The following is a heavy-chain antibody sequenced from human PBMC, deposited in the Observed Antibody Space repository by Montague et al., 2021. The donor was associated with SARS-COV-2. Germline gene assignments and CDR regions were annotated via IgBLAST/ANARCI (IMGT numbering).Heavy chain of an antibody. CDR3: ARQYYDSSGEDAFDI. V-gene: IGHV4-59*08. CDR1: GGSISSYY. D-gene: IGHD3-22*01. CDR2: IYYSGST. Sequence: SETLSLTCTVSGGSISSYYWSWIRQPPGKGLEWIGYIYYSGSTNYNPSLKSRVTISVDTSKNQFSLKLSSVTAADTAVYCCARQYYDSSGEDAFDIWGQGTMVTVSS. J-gene: IGHJ3*02.